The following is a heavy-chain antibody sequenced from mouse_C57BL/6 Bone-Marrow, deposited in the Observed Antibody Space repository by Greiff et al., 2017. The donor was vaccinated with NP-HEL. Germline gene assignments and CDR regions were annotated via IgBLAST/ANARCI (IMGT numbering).Heavy chain of an antibody. CDR3: ARPLMYYFDY. Sequence: QVQLQQPGAELVRPGTSVKLSCKASGYTFTSYWMHWVKQRPGQSLEWIGVIDPSDSYTNYNQKFKGKATLTVDTSSSTAYMQLSSLTSEDSAVYYCARPLMYYFDYWGQGTTLTVSS. J-gene: IGHJ2*01. V-gene: IGHV1-59*01. CDR2: IDPSDSYT. CDR1: GYTFTSYW. D-gene: IGHD6-1*01.